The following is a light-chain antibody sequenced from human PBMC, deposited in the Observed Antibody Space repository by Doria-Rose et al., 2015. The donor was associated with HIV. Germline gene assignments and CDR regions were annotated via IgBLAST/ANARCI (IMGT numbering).Light chain of an antibody. CDR2: WAS. J-gene: IGKJ3*01. CDR3: QQYYDTPS. CDR1: QSLLYTSKNY. Sequence: TQSPESLGMSLGERATLNCKSNQSLLYTSKNYLAWYQQKPGQPPKLLIYWASTRQSGFPARFSGSGSETDFTLTISSLEAEDVAVYYCQQYYDTPSFGPGTTVDIK. V-gene: IGKV4-1*01.